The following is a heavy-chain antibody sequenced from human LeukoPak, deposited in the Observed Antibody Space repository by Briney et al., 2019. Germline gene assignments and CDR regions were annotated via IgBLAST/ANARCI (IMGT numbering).Heavy chain of an antibody. CDR2: INHSGST. J-gene: IGHJ4*02. D-gene: IGHD2-2*01. CDR1: GGSFSGYY. CDR3: ARGGRTQYCSSTSCYGPHFDY. Sequence: PSETLSLTCAVYGGSFSGYYWSWIRQPPGKGLEWLGEINHSGSTNYNPSLKSRVTISVDTSKNQFSLKLSSVTAADTAVYYCARGGRTQYCSSTSCYGPHFDYWGQGTLVTVSS. V-gene: IGHV4-34*01.